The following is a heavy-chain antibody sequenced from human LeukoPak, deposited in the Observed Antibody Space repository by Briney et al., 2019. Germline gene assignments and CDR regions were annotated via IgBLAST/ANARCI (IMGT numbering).Heavy chain of an antibody. CDR1: GYTFTGYY. V-gene: IGHV1-2*02. D-gene: IGHD3-22*01. CDR2: INPNSGGT. CDR3: ARLRYDSSGYYF. Sequence: ASVKVSCKASGYTFTGYYMHWVRQAPGQGLEWMGWINPNSGGTNYAQKFQGRVTMTRDTSLSTAYMELSRLRSDDTAVYYCARLRYDSSGYYFWGQGTLVTVSS. J-gene: IGHJ4*02.